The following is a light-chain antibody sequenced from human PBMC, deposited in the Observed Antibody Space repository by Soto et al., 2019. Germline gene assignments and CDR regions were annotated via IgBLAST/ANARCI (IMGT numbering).Light chain of an antibody. V-gene: IGLV2-14*01. CDR1: SSDVGDYPY. CDR2: EVT. J-gene: IGLJ6*01. Sequence: QSVLTQPASVSGSPGQSITISCTGTSSDVGDYPYVSWYQQHPGKVPKLIIYEVTNRPSGGSGRFSGSKSENTASLTISGLQAEDEADYYCSSYSRTNTLVFGSGTKLTVL. CDR3: SSYSRTNTLV.